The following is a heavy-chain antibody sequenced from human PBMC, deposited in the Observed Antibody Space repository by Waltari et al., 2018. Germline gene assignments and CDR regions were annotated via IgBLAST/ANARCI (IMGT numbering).Heavy chain of an antibody. Sequence: QMELQESGPRLVKPSETLSLTCNVSGDSISGSRNYWAWLRQPPGKNLQWIGSIYYSGATYYTPSLKCRFAISVDTSRNQFSLSVNSVTAADTGIYYCARQLRFVDWIPRYFDSWGRGTLATVSS. CDR2: IYYSGAT. J-gene: IGHJ4*02. CDR3: ARQLRFVDWIPRYFDS. V-gene: IGHV4-39*01. CDR1: GDSISGSRNY. D-gene: IGHD3-3*01.